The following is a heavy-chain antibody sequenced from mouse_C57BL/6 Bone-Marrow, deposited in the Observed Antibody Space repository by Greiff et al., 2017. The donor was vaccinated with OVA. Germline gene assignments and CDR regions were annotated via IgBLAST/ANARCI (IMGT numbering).Heavy chain of an antibody. D-gene: IGHD2-4*01. J-gene: IGHJ4*01. V-gene: IGHV7-1*01. CDR3: ARDAYDYDEGWAMDY. CDR1: GFTFSDFY. CDR2: SRNKANDYTT. Sequence: EVQLVESGGGLVQSGRSLRLSCATSGFTFSDFYMEWVRQAPGKGLEWIAASRNKANDYTTEYSASVKGRFIVSRDTSQSILYLQMNALRAEDTAIYYCARDAYDYDEGWAMDYWGQGTSVTVSS.